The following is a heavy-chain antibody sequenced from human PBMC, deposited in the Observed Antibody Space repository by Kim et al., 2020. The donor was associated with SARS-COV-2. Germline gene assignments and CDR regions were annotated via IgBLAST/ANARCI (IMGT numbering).Heavy chain of an antibody. J-gene: IGHJ4*02. CDR2: IYYSGST. V-gene: IGHV4-59*13. CDR1: GGSISSYY. D-gene: IGHD5-18*01. CDR3: ARGAYAWIQVRTPNYSFDY. Sequence: SETLSLTCTVSGGSISSYYWSWIRQPPGKGLEWIGYIYYSGSTNYNPSLKSRVPISVDTSTNQFSLKLSSVTAADTAVYYCARGAYAWIQVRTPNYSFDYWGQGTRVTVSS.